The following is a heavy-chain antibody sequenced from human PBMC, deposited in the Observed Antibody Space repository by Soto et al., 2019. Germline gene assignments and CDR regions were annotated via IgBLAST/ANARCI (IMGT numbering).Heavy chain of an antibody. Sequence: QVQLVQSGAEVKKPGSSVKVSCKASGGTFSSYAISWVRQAPGQGLEWMGGIIPIFGTANYAQKFQGRVTITADKSTSTAYMELSSLRSEATAVYYCARDSLRIAAAGTGSAYWGQGNLVTVSS. D-gene: IGHD6-13*01. CDR3: ARDSLRIAAAGTGSAY. CDR2: IIPIFGTA. J-gene: IGHJ4*02. CDR1: GGTFSSYA. V-gene: IGHV1-69*06.